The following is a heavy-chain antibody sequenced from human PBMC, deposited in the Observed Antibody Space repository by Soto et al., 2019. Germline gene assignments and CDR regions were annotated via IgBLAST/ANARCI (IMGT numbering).Heavy chain of an antibody. CDR3: ARGRGWRDY. D-gene: IGHD6-19*01. CDR1: GYSFTSYD. CDR2: MDPKTGNT. V-gene: IGHV1-8*01. Sequence: ASVKVSCKASGYSFTSYDINWVRQATGQGLEWMGWMDPKTGNTDYGQKFQGRVTMTRNTSISTAYMELSSLTSEDTAVYYCARGRGWRDYWGQGTLVTVSS. J-gene: IGHJ4*02.